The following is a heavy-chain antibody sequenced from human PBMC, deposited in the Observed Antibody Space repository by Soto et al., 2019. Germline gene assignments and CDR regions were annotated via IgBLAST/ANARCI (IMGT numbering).Heavy chain of an antibody. V-gene: IGHV3-48*01. D-gene: IGHD4-17*01. Sequence: EVQLVESGGGLIQRGGSLRLSCTASGFTVSSYSMNWVRQAPGKGLEWVSYISSSSSTIYYADSVKGRFTISRDNAKNSLYLQMNSLRAEDTAVYYCARDLNYGLFDYWGQGTLVTVSS. CDR1: GFTVSSYS. CDR2: ISSSSSTI. CDR3: ARDLNYGLFDY. J-gene: IGHJ4*02.